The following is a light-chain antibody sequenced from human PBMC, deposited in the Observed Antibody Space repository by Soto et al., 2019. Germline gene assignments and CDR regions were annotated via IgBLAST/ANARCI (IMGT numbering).Light chain of an antibody. CDR1: QNVGSN. Sequence: EIVMTPSPASLSVSPGERSTLSFRASQNVGSNLAWYQQKPGQAPRLLIHGASSRATGIPAWFSGSGSGTEFTLTISSLQSEDFAVYYCQQYSNWPRTFGQGTKVDNK. J-gene: IGKJ1*01. V-gene: IGKV3-15*01. CDR2: GAS. CDR3: QQYSNWPRT.